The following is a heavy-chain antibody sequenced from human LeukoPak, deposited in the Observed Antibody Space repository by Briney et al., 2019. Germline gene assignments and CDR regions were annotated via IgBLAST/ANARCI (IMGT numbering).Heavy chain of an antibody. D-gene: IGHD6-19*01. Sequence: SETLSLTCTVSGGSISSGGYYWSWIRQHPGKGLEWIGNIYYSGSIYYNPSLKSRLTISVDTSRNQFSLKLSSVTAADTAVYYCARVVAVAVTGGWFDPWGQGTLVTVSS. CDR2: IYYSGSI. CDR1: GGSISSGGYY. J-gene: IGHJ5*02. CDR3: ARVVAVAVTGGWFDP. V-gene: IGHV4-31*03.